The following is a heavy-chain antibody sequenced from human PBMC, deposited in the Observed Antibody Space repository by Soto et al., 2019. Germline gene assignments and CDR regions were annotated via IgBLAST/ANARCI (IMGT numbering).Heavy chain of an antibody. D-gene: IGHD3-10*01. CDR1: GGSISSGGYS. CDR3: ARGGSGSYGYFDY. V-gene: IGHV4-30-2*01. CDR2: IYHSGST. Sequence: TLSLTCAVPGGSISSGGYSWSWIRQPPGKGLEWIGYIYHSGSTYYNPSLKSRVTISVDRSKNQFSLKLSSVTAADTAVYYCARGGSGSYGYFDYWGQGTLVTVSS. J-gene: IGHJ4*02.